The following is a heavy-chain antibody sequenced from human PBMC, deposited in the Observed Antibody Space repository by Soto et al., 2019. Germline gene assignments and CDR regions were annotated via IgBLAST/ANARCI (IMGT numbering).Heavy chain of an antibody. CDR2: IGTAGDT. D-gene: IGHD6-19*01. J-gene: IGHJ3*02. CDR3: ARKGSGWYFRAFDI. CDR1: GFTFRSYD. V-gene: IGHV3-13*01. Sequence: GGSLRLSCAACGFTFRSYDMHWVRQATGKGLEWVSAIGTAGDTYYPGSVKGRFTISRENAKNSLYLQVNSLRAGDTAVYYCARKGSGWYFRAFDIWGQGTMVTVSS.